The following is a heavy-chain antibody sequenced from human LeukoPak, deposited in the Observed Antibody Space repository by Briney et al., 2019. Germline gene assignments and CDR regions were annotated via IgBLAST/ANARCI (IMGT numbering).Heavy chain of an antibody. CDR2: ISGSGGST. V-gene: IGHV3-23*01. Sequence: GGSLRLSCAAPGFTFSNYAMSWVRQAPGKGLEWVSGISGSGGSTYYADSVKGRLTISRDNSKNTLYLQMIGLRAADTAVYYCAKVVGDYHDRVGYLPYFDYWGQGTPVTVSS. CDR1: GFTFSNYA. CDR3: AKVVGDYHDRVGYLPYFDY. J-gene: IGHJ4*02. D-gene: IGHD3-22*01.